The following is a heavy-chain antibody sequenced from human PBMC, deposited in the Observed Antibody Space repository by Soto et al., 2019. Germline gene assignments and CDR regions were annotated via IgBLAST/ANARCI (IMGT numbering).Heavy chain of an antibody. Sequence: ASVKVSCKASGYTFTSYAMHWVRQAPGQRLEWMGWINAGNGNTKYSQKFQGRVTITRDTSASTAYMELSSLRSEDTAVYYCARDIAVAGPSDYWGQGTLVTVSS. V-gene: IGHV1-3*01. J-gene: IGHJ4*02. CDR1: GYTFTSYA. CDR2: INAGNGNT. CDR3: ARDIAVAGPSDY. D-gene: IGHD6-19*01.